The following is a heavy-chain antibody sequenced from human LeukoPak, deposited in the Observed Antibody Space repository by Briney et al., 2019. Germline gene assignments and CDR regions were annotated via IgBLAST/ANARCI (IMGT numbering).Heavy chain of an antibody. V-gene: IGHV1-3*01. D-gene: IGHD2-2*01. CDR2: INAGNGNT. Sequence: GASVKVSCKASGYTFTGYYMHWVRQAPGQRLEWMGWINAGNGNTKYSQKFQGRVTITRDTSASTAYMELSSLRSEDTAVYYCARGFSRRGIAFDIWGQGTMVTVSS. CDR1: GYTFTGYY. J-gene: IGHJ3*02. CDR3: ARGFSRRGIAFDI.